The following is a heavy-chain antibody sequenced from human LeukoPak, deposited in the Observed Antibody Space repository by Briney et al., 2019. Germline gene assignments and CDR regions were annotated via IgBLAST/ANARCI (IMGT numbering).Heavy chain of an antibody. Sequence: GGSLRLSYAASGFTFSSYWMSWVRQAPGKGLEWVANIKQDGSEKYYVDSVKGRFTISRDNAKNSLYLQMNSLRAEDTAVYYCARTNTYYYDSSGYPDAFDIWGQGTMVTVSS. D-gene: IGHD3-22*01. CDR2: IKQDGSEK. J-gene: IGHJ3*02. CDR3: ARTNTYYYDSSGYPDAFDI. CDR1: GFTFSSYW. V-gene: IGHV3-7*01.